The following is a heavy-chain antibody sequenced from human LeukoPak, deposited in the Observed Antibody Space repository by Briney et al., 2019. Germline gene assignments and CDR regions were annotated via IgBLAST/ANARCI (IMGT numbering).Heavy chain of an antibody. CDR2: IWYDGSDK. D-gene: IGHD6-6*01. V-gene: IGHV3-33*01. CDR1: GFTFSSFG. Sequence: PGGSLRLSCAASGFTFSSFGTHWVRQAPGKGLEWVAIIWYDGSDKYYADSVKGRFTVSRDNSKNTLHLQVNSLRAEDTAVYYCARHRSSWLIDYWGQGTLVTVSS. J-gene: IGHJ4*02. CDR3: ARHRSSWLIDY.